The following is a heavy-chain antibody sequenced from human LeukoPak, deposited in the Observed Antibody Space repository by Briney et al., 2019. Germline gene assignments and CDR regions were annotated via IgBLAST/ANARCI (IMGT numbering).Heavy chain of an antibody. D-gene: IGHD3-16*01. CDR2: IRSNPDGGTP. Sequence: GGSLRLSCAASGFTFSSYSMNWVRQAPGKGLEWVGRIRSNPDGGTPDYAAPVKGRFTISRDDSRSTIYLHMSSLISEDTGVYYCVTVNDHVAYWGRGTLVTVSS. CDR1: GFTFSSYS. V-gene: IGHV3-15*01. CDR3: VTVNDHVAY. J-gene: IGHJ4*02.